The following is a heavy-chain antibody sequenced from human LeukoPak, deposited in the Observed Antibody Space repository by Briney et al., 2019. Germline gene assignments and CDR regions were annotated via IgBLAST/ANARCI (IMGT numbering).Heavy chain of an antibody. J-gene: IGHJ4*02. D-gene: IGHD3-22*01. V-gene: IGHV3-53*01. Sequence: QTGGSLRLSCTVSGFTVSSNSMSWVRQAPGKGLEWVSFIYSAGNTHYSDSVKGRFTISIDNSKNTLYLQMNSLRAEDTAVYYCAKDQRSSGYSYDYWGQGTLVTVSS. CDR2: IYSAGNT. CDR1: GFTVSSNS. CDR3: AKDQRSSGYSYDY.